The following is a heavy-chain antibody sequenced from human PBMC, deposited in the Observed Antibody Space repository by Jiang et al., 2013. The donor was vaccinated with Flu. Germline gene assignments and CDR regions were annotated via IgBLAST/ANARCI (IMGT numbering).Heavy chain of an antibody. Sequence: TSQTLSLTCAISGDSVSSNSAAWNWIRQSPSRGFEWLGRTFYRSKWYNDYAVSVRSRITIKPDTSKNQFSLQLNSVTPEDTAVYYCARDRSTMARGVIISPDVFDIWAKGQWSPSLQ. J-gene: IGHJ3*02. CDR3: ARDRSTMARGVIISPDVFDI. CDR2: TFYRSKWYN. V-gene: IGHV6-1*01. D-gene: IGHD3-10*01. CDR1: GDSVSSNSAA.